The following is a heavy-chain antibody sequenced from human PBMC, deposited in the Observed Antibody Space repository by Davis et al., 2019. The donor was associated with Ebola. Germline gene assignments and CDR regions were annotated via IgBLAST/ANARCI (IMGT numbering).Heavy chain of an antibody. CDR1: GGSISSYY. CDR3: AREGRTTFYFDY. Sequence: SETLSLTCTVSGGSISSYYWSWIRQPPGKGLEWIGYIYYSGSTNYNPSLKSRVTISVDTSKNQFSLQLNSVTPEDTAVYYCAREGRTTFYFDYWGQGTLVTVSS. CDR2: IYYSGST. V-gene: IGHV4-59*12. J-gene: IGHJ4*02. D-gene: IGHD1-14*01.